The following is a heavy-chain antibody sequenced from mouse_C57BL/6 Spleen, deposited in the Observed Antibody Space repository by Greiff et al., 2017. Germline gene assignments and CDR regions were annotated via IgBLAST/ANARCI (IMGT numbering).Heavy chain of an antibody. CDR2: ISSGSSTI. Sequence: EVHLVESGGGLVKPGGSLKLSCAASGFTFSDYGMHWVRQAPEKGLEWVAYISSGSSTIYYADTVTGRFTISRDNAKNTLFLQRTSLRSEDTAMYYCARGDYCGSSPDYFDYWGQGTTLTVSS. CDR3: ARGDYCGSSPDYFDY. J-gene: IGHJ2*01. D-gene: IGHD1-1*01. V-gene: IGHV5-17*01. CDR1: GFTFSDYG.